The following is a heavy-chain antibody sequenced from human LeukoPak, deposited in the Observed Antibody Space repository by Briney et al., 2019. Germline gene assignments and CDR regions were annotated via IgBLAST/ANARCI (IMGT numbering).Heavy chain of an antibody. CDR2: IFSSGST. CDR1: GGSISSGSYY. CDR3: ARSGATLFAVLDY. D-gene: IGHD2-15*01. V-gene: IGHV4-39*01. Sequence: MSSETLSLTCTVSGGSISSGSYYWGWIRQPPGKGLEWIGSIFSSGSTYHNPSLKSRVTMSVDTSKNQFSLRLTSVTAADTAVYYCARSGATLFAVLDYWGQGTLVTVSS. J-gene: IGHJ4*02.